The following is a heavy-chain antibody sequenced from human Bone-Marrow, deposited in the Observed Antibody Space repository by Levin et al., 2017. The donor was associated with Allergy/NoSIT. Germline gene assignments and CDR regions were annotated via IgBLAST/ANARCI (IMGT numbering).Heavy chain of an antibody. Sequence: SCAASGFTFDDYGMHWVRQAPGKGLEWVSGISWNSATIGYADSVQGRFTISRDNAKNSLFLQMNSLRPEDTALYYCAKDLGRYCSGSSCSYSYYYGMDVWGQGTPVTVSS. D-gene: IGHD2-15*01. V-gene: IGHV3-9*01. CDR2: ISWNSATI. CDR3: AKDLGRYCSGSSCSYSYYYGMDV. J-gene: IGHJ6*02. CDR1: GFTFDDYG.